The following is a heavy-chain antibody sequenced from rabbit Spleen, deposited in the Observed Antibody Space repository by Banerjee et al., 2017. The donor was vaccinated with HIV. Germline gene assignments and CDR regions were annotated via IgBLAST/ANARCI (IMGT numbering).Heavy chain of an antibody. J-gene: IGHJ6*01. D-gene: IGHD6-1*01. CDR2: IYAGSSSNT. CDR1: GFSFNSGDD. CDR3: ARDTASSFSSYGMDL. Sequence: QSLEESGGDLVKPEGSLTLTCTASGFSFNSGDDMCWVRQAPGKGLEWIACIYAGSSSNTYSATWAKGRFTISKTSSTTVTLQMTSLTVADTATYFCARDTASSFSSYGMDLWGPGTLVTVS. V-gene: IGHV1S40*01.